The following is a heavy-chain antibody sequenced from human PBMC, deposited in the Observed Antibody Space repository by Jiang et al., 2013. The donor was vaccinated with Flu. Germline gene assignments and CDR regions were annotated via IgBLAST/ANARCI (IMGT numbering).Heavy chain of an antibody. D-gene: IGHD3-22*01. CDR1: GGSISSTDHF. J-gene: IGHJ4*02. V-gene: IGHV4-30-4*08. CDR2: IYKSGST. CDR3: ARGEHYYGSSGYWGY. Sequence: GSGLVKPSQTLSLTCTVSGGSISSTDHFWTWIRQPPGKGLEWIGYIYKSGSTYYNPSLKNRVILSVDTPKNQFSLKLMSVTAADTAVYYCARGEHYYGSSGYWGYWGQGTLVTVSS.